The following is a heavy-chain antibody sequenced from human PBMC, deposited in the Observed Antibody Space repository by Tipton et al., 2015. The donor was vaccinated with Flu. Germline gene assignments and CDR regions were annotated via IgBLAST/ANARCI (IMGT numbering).Heavy chain of an antibody. CDR3: ARGNRYHYDS. Sequence: TLSLTCTVSGGSISSLYWSWIRQPPGKGLEWIGYVFYSGSTHYNPSLKSRVTISADTSKTQFSLRLSSVTAADTAVYYCARGNRYHYDSWGQGTLVTVSS. D-gene: IGHD3-22*01. CDR1: GGSISSLY. J-gene: IGHJ1*01. V-gene: IGHV4-59*08. CDR2: VFYSGST.